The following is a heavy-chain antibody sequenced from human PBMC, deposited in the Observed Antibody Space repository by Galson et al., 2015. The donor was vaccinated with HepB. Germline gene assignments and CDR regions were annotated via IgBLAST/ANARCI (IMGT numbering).Heavy chain of an antibody. CDR1: GYTFAGHY. D-gene: IGHD3-3*01. CDR3: ARGGGMTIFGVVGELEY. J-gene: IGHJ4*02. CDR2: INPKSGDT. V-gene: IGHV1-2*02. Sequence: SGYTFAGHYIHWVRQAPGEGLEWMAWINPKSGDTNYAQKFQGRVAITRDTSISTAYMGLPRLTSDDTAVYYCARGGGMTIFGVVGELEYWGQGTLVTVSS.